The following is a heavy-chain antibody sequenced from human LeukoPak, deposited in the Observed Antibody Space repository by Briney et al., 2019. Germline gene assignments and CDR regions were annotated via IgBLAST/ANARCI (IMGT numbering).Heavy chain of an antibody. D-gene: IGHD4-17*01. CDR2: IYTSGST. J-gene: IGHJ5*02. V-gene: IGHV4-4*07. CDR3: TRDTGTTGEVKFDP. Sequence: PSETLSLTCTVSGNSFGNYYWSWIRQPAGKGLEWIGRIYTSGSTTYNPSLKSRVTMSVDTSKNQFSLKLSSVTAADTAVYFCTRDTGTTGEVKFDPWGQGTLVTVSS. CDR1: GNSFGNYY.